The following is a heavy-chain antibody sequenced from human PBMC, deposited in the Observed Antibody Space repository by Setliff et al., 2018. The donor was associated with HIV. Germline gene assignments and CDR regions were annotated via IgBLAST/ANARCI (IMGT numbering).Heavy chain of an antibody. V-gene: IGHV4-39*07. J-gene: IGHJ4*02. D-gene: IGHD3-22*01. CDR1: GRSISSTSYS. CDR2: MFYRGTT. CDR3: AREKNSSGYYFKGWGLGVFDF. Sequence: SETLSLTCTVAGRSISSTSYSWGWIRQPPGKGLEWIASMFYRGTTYYSPSLKSRVTISVDTSKNQFSLKLSSVTAADTAVYYCAREKNSSGYYFKGWGLGVFDFWGQGTLVTVSS.